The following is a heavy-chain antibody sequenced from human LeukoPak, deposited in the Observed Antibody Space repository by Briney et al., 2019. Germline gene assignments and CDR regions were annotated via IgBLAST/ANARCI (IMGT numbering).Heavy chain of an antibody. CDR1: GFTFSSYW. CDR2: INSDGSST. Sequence: PGGSLRLSCAASGFTFSSYWMHWVRQAPGKGLVCVSRINSDGSSTSYADSVEGRFTISRDNAKNTLYLQMNSLRAEDTAVYYCARDVQEYSSSFGADYWGQGTLVTVSS. CDR3: ARDVQEYSSSFGADY. J-gene: IGHJ4*02. V-gene: IGHV3-74*01. D-gene: IGHD6-6*01.